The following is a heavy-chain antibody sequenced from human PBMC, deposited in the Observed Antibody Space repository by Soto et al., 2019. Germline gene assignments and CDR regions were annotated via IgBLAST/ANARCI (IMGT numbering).Heavy chain of an antibody. CDR2: INTDGTNT. V-gene: IGHV3-74*03. CDR3: AKDLLWGQSDY. J-gene: IGHJ4*02. CDR1: GFTFSRYW. D-gene: IGHD3-16*01. Sequence: EVQLVESGGGLVQPGGSLRLSCAVSGFTFSRYWMHWFRQDPGNGLVWVSSINTDGTNTQYADSVRGRFTGSRDNAKNTVYLQMIGLRSEDTAVSYCAKDLLWGQSDYWGQGTLVVVSS.